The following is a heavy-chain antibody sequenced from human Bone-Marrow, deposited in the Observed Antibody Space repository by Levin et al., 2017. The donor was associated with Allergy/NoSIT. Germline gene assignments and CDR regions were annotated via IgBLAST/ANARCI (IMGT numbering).Heavy chain of an antibody. Sequence: SETLSLTCTVSGGSISSSTYYWGWIRQPPGTGLEWIGSIYYSGSTYCNPSLKSRVTISVDTSKNQFSLKLSYVTAADTAVYYCARWVAGWFDYWGQGTLVTVSS. CDR1: GGSISSSTYY. V-gene: IGHV4-39*07. D-gene: IGHD1-14*01. CDR2: IYYSGST. CDR3: ARWVAGWFDY. J-gene: IGHJ4*02.